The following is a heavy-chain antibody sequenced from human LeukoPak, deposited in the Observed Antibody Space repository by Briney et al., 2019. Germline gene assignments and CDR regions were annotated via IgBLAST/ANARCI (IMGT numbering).Heavy chain of an antibody. CDR3: ARGGGQLLSGDAFDI. CDR1: GYTFTGHY. Sequence: ASVKVSCKASGYTFTGHYMYWVRQAPGQGLEWMGWINPNSGDTSYALDFQGRVTMTRDTSISTAYMELSRLTSDDTAVYYCARGGGQLLSGDAFDIWGQGTMVRVSS. CDR2: INPNSGDT. J-gene: IGHJ3*02. D-gene: IGHD2-2*01. V-gene: IGHV1-2*02.